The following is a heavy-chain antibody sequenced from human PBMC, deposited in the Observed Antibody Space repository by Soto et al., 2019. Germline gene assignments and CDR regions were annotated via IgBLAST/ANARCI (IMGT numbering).Heavy chain of an antibody. D-gene: IGHD2-2*01. CDR1: GFTFSSYW. J-gene: IGHJ4*02. V-gene: IGHV3-7*01. CDR3: ARDKRGYYSTTSCPKFDY. CDR2: IKQDGSEK. Sequence: GGSLRLSCAASGFTFSSYWMSWVRQAPGKGLEWVANIKQDGSEKYYVDSVKGRFTISRDNAKNSLYLQMNSLRAEDTAVYYCARDKRGYYSTTSCPKFDYWGQGTLVTVSS.